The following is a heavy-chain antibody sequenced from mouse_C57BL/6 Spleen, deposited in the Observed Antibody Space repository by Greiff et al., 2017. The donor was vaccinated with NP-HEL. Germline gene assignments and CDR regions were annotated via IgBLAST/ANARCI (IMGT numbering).Heavy chain of an antibody. CDR1: GFTFSSYA. V-gene: IGHV5-4*01. D-gene: IGHD2-5*01. Sequence: EVQWVESGGGLVKPGGSLKLSCAASGFTFSSYAMSWVRQTPEKRLEWVATISDGGSYTYYPDNVKGRFTISRDNAKNNLYLQMSHLKSEDTAMYYCARRIVTYYFDYWGQGTTLTVSS. CDR2: ISDGGSYT. CDR3: ARRIVTYYFDY. J-gene: IGHJ2*01.